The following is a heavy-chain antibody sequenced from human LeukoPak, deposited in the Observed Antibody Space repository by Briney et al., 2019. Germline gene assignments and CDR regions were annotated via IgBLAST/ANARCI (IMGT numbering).Heavy chain of an antibody. V-gene: IGHV3-30-3*01. Sequence: GGSLRLSCAASGFTFSSYAMHWVRQAPGKGLEWVAVISYDGSNKYDADSVKGRFTIARDNSKNTLYLQMNSLRAEDTAVYYCARDALGPWGQGTLVTVSS. CDR3: ARDALGP. CDR2: ISYDGSNK. J-gene: IGHJ5*02. CDR1: GFTFSSYA.